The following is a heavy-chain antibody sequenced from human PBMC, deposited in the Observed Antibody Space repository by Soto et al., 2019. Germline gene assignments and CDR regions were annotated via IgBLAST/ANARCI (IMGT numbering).Heavy chain of an antibody. CDR3: ARDGDVNTGFGKDY. Sequence: EVQLVESGGGLVQPGGSLRLSCAASGFTFNKYWMHWVRQAPGKGLVWVSRLNTDGTTTDYADSVKGRFTIYRDNARNTLFLQMHNLRAEDTALYYCARDGDVNTGFGKDYWGQGTLVTVSS. CDR1: GFTFNKYW. CDR2: LNTDGTTT. V-gene: IGHV3-74*01. D-gene: IGHD3-16*01. J-gene: IGHJ4*02.